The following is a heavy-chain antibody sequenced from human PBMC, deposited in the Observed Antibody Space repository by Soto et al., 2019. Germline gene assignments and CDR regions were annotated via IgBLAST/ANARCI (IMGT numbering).Heavy chain of an antibody. CDR2: IYYGEST. J-gene: IGHJ4*02. V-gene: IGHV4-30-4*01. D-gene: IGHD4-17*01. Sequence: QVLVQESGPGLVKPSQTLTLSCTVSGGSVDSGNHYWNWIRQPPGKGLEWIGYIYYGESTYYNQPLKSPATISVGTSQSRFSLRLTSVTAADTAVYYCARDMGSAMTTRIFDHWGQGTLVTVSS. CDR3: ARDMGSAMTTRIFDH. CDR1: GGSVDSGNHY.